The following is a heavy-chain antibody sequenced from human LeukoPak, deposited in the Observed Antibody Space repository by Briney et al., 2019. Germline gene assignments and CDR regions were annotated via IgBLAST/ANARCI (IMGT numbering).Heavy chain of an antibody. Sequence: PVASVKVSCKASGGTFSSYAISWVRQAPGQGLEWMGRIIPILGIANYAQKFQGRVTITADKSTSTAYMELSSLRSEDTAVYYYARDIDTTYDYWGQGTLVTVSS. CDR2: IIPILGIA. CDR1: GGTFSSYA. J-gene: IGHJ4*02. D-gene: IGHD1-1*01. CDR3: ARDIDTTYDY. V-gene: IGHV1-69*04.